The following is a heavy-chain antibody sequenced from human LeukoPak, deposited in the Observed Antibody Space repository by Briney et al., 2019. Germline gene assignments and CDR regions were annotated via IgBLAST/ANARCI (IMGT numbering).Heavy chain of an antibody. D-gene: IGHD1-14*01. CDR2: INQDGSEK. CDR1: GFILSNYW. CDR3: ARDRGGPLTQRYYYYYMDV. J-gene: IGHJ6*03. Sequence: GGSLRLSCAASGFILSNYWMGWVRRAPGKGLEWVANINQDGSEKHYVDFLKGRFTISRDNANNSLYLEMNNLRAEDTAVYYCARDRGGPLTQRYYYYYMDVWGKGTTVTVSS. V-gene: IGHV3-7*01.